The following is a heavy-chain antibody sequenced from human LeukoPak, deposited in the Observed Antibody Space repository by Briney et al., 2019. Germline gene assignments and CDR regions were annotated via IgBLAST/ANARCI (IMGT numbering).Heavy chain of an antibody. D-gene: IGHD3-9*01. J-gene: IGHJ3*02. CDR1: GYSFTTYW. CDR3: ARLGGYNILTGDAFNI. Sequence: GESLKISCKGSGYSFTTYWIGWARQMPGKGLEWMGIIYPGDSDTRYSPSFLGQVTISADKSISTAYLQWSSLKASDTAMYYCARLGGYNILTGDAFNIWGQGTMVTVSS. CDR2: IYPGDSDT. V-gene: IGHV5-51*01.